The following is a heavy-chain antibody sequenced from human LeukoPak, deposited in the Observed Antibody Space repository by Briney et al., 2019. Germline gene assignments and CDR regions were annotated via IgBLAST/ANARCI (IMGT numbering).Heavy chain of an antibody. CDR2: INPNSGGT. CDR3: ARSSPTYYFDSSGYYYGEY. CDR1: AYSFTDYY. J-gene: IGHJ4*02. V-gene: IGHV1-2*06. Sequence: ASVKVSCKASAYSFTDYYIHWVRQAPGQGLEWMGRINPNSGGTDYAQKFQGRVTMTRDTSISTAYMELSRLRSDDTAVYYCARSSPTYYFDSSGYYYGEYWGQGTLVIVSS. D-gene: IGHD3-22*01.